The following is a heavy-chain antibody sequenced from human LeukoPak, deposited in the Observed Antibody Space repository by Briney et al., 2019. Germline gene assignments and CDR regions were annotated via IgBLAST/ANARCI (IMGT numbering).Heavy chain of an antibody. V-gene: IGHV1-69*05. J-gene: IGHJ5*02. D-gene: IGHD3-22*01. CDR2: IIPIFGTA. CDR3: ARVVHYYDSSGYFNWFDP. CDR1: GGTFSSYA. Sequence: SVKVSCKASGGTFSSYAISWVRQAPGQGLEWMGGIIPIFGTANYAQKFQGRVTTTTDESTSTAYMELSSLRSEDTAVYYCARVVHYYDSSGYFNWFDPWGQGTLVTVSS.